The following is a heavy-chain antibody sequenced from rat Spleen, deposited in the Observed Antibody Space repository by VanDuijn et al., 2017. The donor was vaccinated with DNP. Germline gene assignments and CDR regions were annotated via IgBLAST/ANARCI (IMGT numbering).Heavy chain of an antibody. D-gene: IGHD1-2*01. V-gene: IGHV5-17*01. CDR1: GFSFSDYA. CDR3: ARERAGVDY. CDR2: ISFDGSRT. Sequence: EVQLVESGGGLVQPGGSLELSCAASGFSFSDYAMAWVRQAPKKGLEWVSTISFDGSRTYYRDSVKGRFTISRENAKSTLYLQMDSLRSEDMATYYCARERAGVDYWGQGVKVTVSS. J-gene: IGHJ2*01.